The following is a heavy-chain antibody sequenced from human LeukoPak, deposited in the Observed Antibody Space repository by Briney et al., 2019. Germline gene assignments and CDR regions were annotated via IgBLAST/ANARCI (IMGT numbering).Heavy chain of an antibody. V-gene: IGHV3-48*01. CDR1: GFTFSSYS. Sequence: PGGSLRLSCAASGFTFSSYSMNWVRQAPGKGLEWVSYISSSSSTIYYADSVKGRFTISRDNAKNSLYLQMNSLRAEDTAVYYCARQIPRKDIVVVLFPGCMDVWGKGTTVTVSS. CDR2: ISSSSSTI. J-gene: IGHJ6*03. CDR3: ARQIPRKDIVVVLFPGCMDV. D-gene: IGHD2-2*01.